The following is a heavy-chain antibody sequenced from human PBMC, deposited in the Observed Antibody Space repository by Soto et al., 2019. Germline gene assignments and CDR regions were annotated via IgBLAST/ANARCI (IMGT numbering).Heavy chain of an antibody. V-gene: IGHV4-39*01. D-gene: IGHD3-9*01. CDR3: ATDGGGYDILTGSPWFCMDV. CDR1: GGSISSSSYY. Sequence: SETLSLTCTVSGGSISSSSYYWGWIRQPPGKGLEWIGSIYYSGSTYYNPSLKSRVTISVDTSKNQFSLKLSSVTAADTAVYYCATDGGGYDILTGSPWFCMDVWGKGTTVTVSS. CDR2: IYYSGST. J-gene: IGHJ6*03.